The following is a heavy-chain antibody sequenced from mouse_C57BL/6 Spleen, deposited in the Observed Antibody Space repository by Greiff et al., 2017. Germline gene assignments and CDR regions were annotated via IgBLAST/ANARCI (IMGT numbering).Heavy chain of an antibody. CDR1: GYTFTSYT. CDR3: AREYYGSSYAPGYFDV. CDR2: INPSSGYT. D-gene: IGHD1-1*01. J-gene: IGHJ1*03. Sequence: VQRVESGAELARPGASVKMSCKASGYTFTSYTMHWVKQRPGQGLEWIGYINPSSGYTKYNQKFKDKATLTADKSSSTAYMQLSSLTSEDSAVYYCAREYYGSSYAPGYFDVWGTGTTVTVSS. V-gene: IGHV1-4*01.